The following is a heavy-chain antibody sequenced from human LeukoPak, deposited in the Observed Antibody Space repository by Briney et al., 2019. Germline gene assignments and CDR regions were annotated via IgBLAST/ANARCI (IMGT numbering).Heavy chain of an antibody. CDR1: GGSISSSSYY. Sequence: SETLSLTCTVSGGSISSSSYYWGWIRQPPGKGLEWIGSIYTSGSTNYNPSLKSRVTISVDTSKNQFSLKLSSVTAADTAVYYCARQKDISFTMVRGVIISMADWFDPWGQGTLVTVSS. CDR3: ARQKDISFTMVRGVIISMADWFDP. V-gene: IGHV4-39*01. D-gene: IGHD3-10*01. CDR2: IYTSGST. J-gene: IGHJ5*02.